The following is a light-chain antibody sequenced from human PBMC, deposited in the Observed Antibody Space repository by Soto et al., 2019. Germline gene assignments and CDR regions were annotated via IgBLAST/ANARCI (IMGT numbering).Light chain of an antibody. CDR3: QQFDASVT. CDR2: GAS. Sequence: GMKKSPATLSGYPRERASLSCRASQSVSIKLAWYQQSPGQAPRLLIYGASSRATGIPDRFSGSGSGTDFTLTISGLEPEDSAVYYCQQFDASVTFGQGTRLEIK. J-gene: IGKJ5*01. CDR1: QSVSIK. V-gene: IGKV3D-15*01.